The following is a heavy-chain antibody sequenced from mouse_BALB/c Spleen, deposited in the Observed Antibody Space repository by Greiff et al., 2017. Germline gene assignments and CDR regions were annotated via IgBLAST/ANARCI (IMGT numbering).Heavy chain of an antibody. J-gene: IGHJ4*01. Sequence: VQLKESGPGLVKPSQSLSLTCTVTGYSITSDYAWNWIRQFPGNKLEWMGYISYSGSTSYNPSLKSRISITRDTSKNQFFLQLNSVTTEDTATYYCAREGITTAYYYAMDYWGQGTSVTVSS. V-gene: IGHV3-2*02. CDR3: AREGITTAYYYAMDY. D-gene: IGHD2-4*01. CDR1: GYSITSDYA. CDR2: ISYSGST.